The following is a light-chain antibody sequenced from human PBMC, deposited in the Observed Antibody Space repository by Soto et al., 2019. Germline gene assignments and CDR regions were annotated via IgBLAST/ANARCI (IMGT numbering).Light chain of an antibody. CDR3: QQFSYFPFT. J-gene: IGKJ4*01. Sequence: LTQPHPPLSPPLEAGATIPSRPSQGISSNLAWYQQKPGKAPKVLIYDASSLESGVPSRFGGSRSGTDFTLTISSLQPEDFATYYCQQFSYFPFTFGGGTKVDIK. V-gene: IGKV1D-13*01. CDR1: QGISSN. CDR2: DAS.